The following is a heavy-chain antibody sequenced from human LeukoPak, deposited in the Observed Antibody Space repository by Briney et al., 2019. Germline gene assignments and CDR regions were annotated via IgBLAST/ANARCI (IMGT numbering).Heavy chain of an antibody. CDR1: GFTFSSCA. Sequence: GGSLRLSCAASGFTFSSCAMSWVRQAPGKGLEWVSAISGSGGSTYYADSVKGRFTISRDNSKNTLYLQMNSLRAEDTAVYYCAKESAIVGATAADYWGQGTLVTVSS. CDR3: AKESAIVGATAADY. V-gene: IGHV3-23*01. J-gene: IGHJ4*02. CDR2: ISGSGGST. D-gene: IGHD1-26*01.